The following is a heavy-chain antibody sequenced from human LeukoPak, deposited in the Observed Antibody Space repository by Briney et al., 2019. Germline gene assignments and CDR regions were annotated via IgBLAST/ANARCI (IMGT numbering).Heavy chain of an antibody. CDR2: ISGSGGST. J-gene: IGHJ6*04. CDR3: AKGLGRMVRGVIKSYYYGMDV. CDR1: GFTFSSYA. D-gene: IGHD3-10*01. Sequence: GGSLRLSCAASGFTFSSYAMSRVRQAPGKGLEWVSAISGSGGSTYYADSVKGRFTISRDNSKNTLYLQMNSLRAEDTAVYYCAKGLGRMVRGVIKSYYYGMDVWGKGTTVTVSS. V-gene: IGHV3-23*01.